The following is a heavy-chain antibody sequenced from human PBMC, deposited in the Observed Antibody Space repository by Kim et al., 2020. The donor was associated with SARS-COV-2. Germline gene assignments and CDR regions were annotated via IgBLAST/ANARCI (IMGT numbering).Heavy chain of an antibody. CDR2: INPNSGGT. D-gene: IGHD1-26*01. CDR3: ARDKDWLQVGASFQAFDI. J-gene: IGHJ3*02. CDR1: GYTFTGYY. Sequence: ASVKVSCKASGYTFTGYYMHWVRQAPGQGLEWMGRINPNSGGTNYAQKFQGRVTMTRDTSISTAYMELSRLRSDDTAVYYCARDKDWLQVGASFQAFDIWGQGTMVTVSS. V-gene: IGHV1-2*06.